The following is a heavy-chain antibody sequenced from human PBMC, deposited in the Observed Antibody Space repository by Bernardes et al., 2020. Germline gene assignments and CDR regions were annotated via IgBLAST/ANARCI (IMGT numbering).Heavy chain of an antibody. J-gene: IGHJ4*02. Sequence: GGCLIPSSAASGFTLSHYVMPWVRPAPGKGLEWVSGISSSGGRTDYTDSVKGRFTISRDNSKDTVYLQMNSLRVEDTAVYYCAKISDNFDGSGPIDYWGQGTLVTVSS. D-gene: IGHD3-22*01. CDR2: ISSSGGRT. CDR3: AKISDNFDGSGPIDY. V-gene: IGHV3-23*01. CDR1: GFTLSHYV.